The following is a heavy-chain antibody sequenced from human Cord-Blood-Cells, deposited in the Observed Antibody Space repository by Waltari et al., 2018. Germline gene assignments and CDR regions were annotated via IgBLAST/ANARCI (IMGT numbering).Heavy chain of an antibody. CDR2: IDPRDAVT. J-gene: IGHJ2*01. D-gene: IGHD6-13*01. CDR1: GYSFTSYW. CDR3: VRQYSSSWHGFDL. V-gene: IGHV5-10-1*01. Sequence: EVQLVQSGAEVKKPGESLRISCKGSGYSFTSYWISWVRQMPGKGLEWMGRIDPRDAVTNASPSFQGHVTIPADKSISTAYLQWSSLKASDTAMYYCVRQYSSSWHGFDLWGRGTLVTVSS.